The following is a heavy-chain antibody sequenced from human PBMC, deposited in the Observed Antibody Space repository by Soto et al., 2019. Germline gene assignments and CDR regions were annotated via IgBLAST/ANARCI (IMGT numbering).Heavy chain of an antibody. V-gene: IGHV1-69*01. J-gene: IGHJ4*02. CDR2: ILPVFHTP. Sequence: QVQLVQSGAEVKKPGSSVKVSCKSSGGAFNNFVFTWVRQAPGQGLEWMGGILPVFHTPNYAQKFQDRVTIIADESTTTVYMELNNLTSDDTAVYFCARALGGPYSSGFDYWGQGTLVIVSS. CDR1: GGAFNNFV. CDR3: ARALGGPYSSGFDY. D-gene: IGHD3-22*01.